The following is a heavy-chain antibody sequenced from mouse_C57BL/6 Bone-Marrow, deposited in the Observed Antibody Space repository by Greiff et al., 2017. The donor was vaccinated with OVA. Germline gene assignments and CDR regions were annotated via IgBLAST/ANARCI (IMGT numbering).Heavy chain of an antibody. Sequence: VQLQQPGAELVKPGASVKLSCKASGYTFTSYWMHWVKQRPGQGLEWIGMIHPNSGSTNYNEKFKSKATLTVDKSSSTAYMQLSSLTSEDSAVYYCARSDGYDRAWFAYWGQGTVVTVSA. CDR3: ARSDGYDRAWFAY. CDR1: GYTFTSYW. V-gene: IGHV1-64*01. D-gene: IGHD2-2*01. J-gene: IGHJ3*01. CDR2: IHPNSGST.